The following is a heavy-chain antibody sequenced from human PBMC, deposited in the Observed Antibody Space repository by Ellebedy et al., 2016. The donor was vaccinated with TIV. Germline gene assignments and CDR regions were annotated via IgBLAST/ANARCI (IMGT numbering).Heavy chain of an antibody. CDR1: GFSVSSNY. D-gene: IGHD3-3*01. V-gene: IGHV3-53*01. CDR3: AKDLGGYYDPIDS. CDR2: IYSGDNT. Sequence: GGSLRLXCAASGFSVSSNYMTWVRQAPGKGLEWVSLIYSGDNTNYADSVKGRFTISKDKSKNTVYLQMDSLRAEDTAVYYCAKDLGGYYDPIDSWGQGTLVTVSS. J-gene: IGHJ4*02.